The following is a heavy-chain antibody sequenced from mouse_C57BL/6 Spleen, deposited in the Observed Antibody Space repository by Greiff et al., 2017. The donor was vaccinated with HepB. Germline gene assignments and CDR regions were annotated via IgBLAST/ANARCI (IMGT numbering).Heavy chain of an antibody. V-gene: IGHV1-20*01. CDR3: ARSRSSYDYDGAY. CDR1: GYSFTGYF. CDR2: INPYNGDT. Sequence: EVQLQQSGPELVKPGDSVKISCKASGYSFTGYFMNWVMQSHGKSLEWIGRINPYNGDTFYNQKFKGKATLTVDKSSSTAHMELRSLTSEDSAVYYCARSRSSYDYDGAYWGQGTLVTVSA. J-gene: IGHJ3*01. D-gene: IGHD2-4*01.